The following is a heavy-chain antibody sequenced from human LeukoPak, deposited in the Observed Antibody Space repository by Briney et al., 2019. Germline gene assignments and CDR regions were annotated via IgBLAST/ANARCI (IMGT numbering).Heavy chain of an antibody. CDR1: GFTFSGFW. Sequence: GGSLRLSCAVSGFTFSGFWMSWSRQVPGRGPEWVANVNRDGSETYYLDSVEGRFTISKDNAKNPLYLQMNSLRAEDTALYHCARNNGMDVWGQGTTVIVSS. V-gene: IGHV3-7*03. J-gene: IGHJ6*02. CDR3: ARNNGMDV. CDR2: VNRDGSET.